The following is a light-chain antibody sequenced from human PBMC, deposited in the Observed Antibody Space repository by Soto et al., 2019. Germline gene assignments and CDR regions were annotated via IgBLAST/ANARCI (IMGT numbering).Light chain of an antibody. Sequence: QSALTQPASVSGSPGQSITISCTGTSSDVGGYNYVSWYQQHPGKAPKLLIYEVSYRTSGVSNRFSGSKSGKRAPLTISGLQAEDEAEYYCSSYRSSTTPYVFGTGTKLTVL. CDR1: SSDVGGYNY. CDR3: SSYRSSTTPYV. V-gene: IGLV2-14*01. CDR2: EVS. J-gene: IGLJ1*01.